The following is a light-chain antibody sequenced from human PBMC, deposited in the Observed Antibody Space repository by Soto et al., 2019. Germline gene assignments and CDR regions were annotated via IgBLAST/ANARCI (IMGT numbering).Light chain of an antibody. CDR3: QQYFISPFT. J-gene: IGKJ2*01. Sequence: EIVLTQSTGTLSLAPGERVTLSCRASQSVRNSHLAWFQQKPGQPPRLLIYGASSRAGGIPDRFSGSGSATDFTLTITRLEPADSAVYYCQQYFISPFTFGQGTRVEIK. CDR1: QSVRNSH. CDR2: GAS. V-gene: IGKV3-20*01.